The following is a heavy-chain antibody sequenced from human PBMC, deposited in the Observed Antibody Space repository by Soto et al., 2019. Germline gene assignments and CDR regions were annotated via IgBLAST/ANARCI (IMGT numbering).Heavy chain of an antibody. CDR2: NIPTFGIP. CDR1: GGTFSRYS. CDR3: AREDRDREAGLVPAAIDGMDV. J-gene: IGHJ6*02. Sequence: QVQLVQSGAEVKKPGSSVKVYCKASGGTFSRYSITWVRQAPGHGREWIGRNIPTFGIPTYAQKFQGRGTCTADESTSTAYMEVRSLRAADTAVYYCAREDRDREAGLVPAAIDGMDVWGQGTTVIVSS. D-gene: IGHD2-2*01. V-gene: IGHV1-69*08.